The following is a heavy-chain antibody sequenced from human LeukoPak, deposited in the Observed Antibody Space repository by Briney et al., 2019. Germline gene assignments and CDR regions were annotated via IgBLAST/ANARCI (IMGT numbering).Heavy chain of an antibody. V-gene: IGHV3-NL1*01. Sequence: PGGSLRLSCAASGFTFSSYGVHWVRQAPGKGLEWVAIIYTGGSTYHADSVKGRFTISRDNSKNTLYLQMNSLRAEDTAVYYCARGGEPGPLDYWGQGTLVTVSS. CDR3: ARGGEPGPLDY. D-gene: IGHD1-14*01. CDR2: IYTGGST. J-gene: IGHJ4*02. CDR1: GFTFSSYG.